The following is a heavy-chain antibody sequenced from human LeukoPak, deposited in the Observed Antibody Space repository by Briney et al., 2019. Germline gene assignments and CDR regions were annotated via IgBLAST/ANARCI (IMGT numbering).Heavy chain of an antibody. CDR1: GGSISSYY. V-gene: IGHV4-34*01. Sequence: SETLSLTCTVSGGSISSYYWSWIRQPPGKGLEWIGEINHSGSTNYNPSLKSRVTISVDTSKNQFSLKLSSVTAADTAVYYCASTNIVATTDYWGQGTLVTVSS. CDR2: INHSGST. CDR3: ASTNIVATTDY. D-gene: IGHD5-12*01. J-gene: IGHJ4*02.